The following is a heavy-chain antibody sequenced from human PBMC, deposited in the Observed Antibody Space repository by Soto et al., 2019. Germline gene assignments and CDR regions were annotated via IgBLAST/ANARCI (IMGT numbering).Heavy chain of an antibody. CDR3: ARIGTGYYYMGV. CDR1: GFTFSSYW. J-gene: IGHJ6*03. D-gene: IGHD3-10*01. Sequence: DVQLEESGGGLVQPGGSLRLSCGASGFTFSSYWMHWVRRAPGKGLVWVSRINSDGSRTNYADSVKGRFTISRDNAKNTVYLQMNSLSAEDTAVYYCARIGTGYYYMGVWGKGTTVTVSS. CDR2: INSDGSRT. V-gene: IGHV3-74*01.